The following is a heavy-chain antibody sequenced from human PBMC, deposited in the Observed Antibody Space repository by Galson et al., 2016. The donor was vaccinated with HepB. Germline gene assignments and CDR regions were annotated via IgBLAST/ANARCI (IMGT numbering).Heavy chain of an antibody. CDR2: FIPLLGTT. CDR3: ARGTHPYYGSGSYWPIAWFDT. D-gene: IGHD3-10*01. V-gene: IGHV1-69*16. Sequence: SCKVSGGTSTTSNVNWVRQAPGKGLEWMGGFIPLLGTTKYAEKFQGRLTITADASTGTAFMELRGLNSEDSAMYFCARGTHPYYGSGSYWPIAWFDTWGQGTLVTVSS. CDR1: GGTSTTSN. J-gene: IGHJ5*02.